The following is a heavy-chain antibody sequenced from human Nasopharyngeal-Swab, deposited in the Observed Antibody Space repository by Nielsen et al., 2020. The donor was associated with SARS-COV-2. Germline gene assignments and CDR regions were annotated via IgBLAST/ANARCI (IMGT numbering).Heavy chain of an antibody. Sequence: ASVKVSCKASGYTFTGYYMHWVRQAPGQGLEWMGWINPNSGGTNYAQKFQGWVTMTRDTSISTAYMELSRLRSDDTAVYYCAGGPVVVPAAIPEGGYYYYYMDVWGKGTTVTVSS. CDR2: INPNSGGT. CDR3: AGGPVVVPAAIPEGGYYYYYMDV. CDR1: GYTFTGYY. J-gene: IGHJ6*03. V-gene: IGHV1-2*04. D-gene: IGHD2-2*02.